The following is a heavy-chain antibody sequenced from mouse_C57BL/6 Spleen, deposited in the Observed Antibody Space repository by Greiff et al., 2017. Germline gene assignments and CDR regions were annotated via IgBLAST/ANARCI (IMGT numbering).Heavy chain of an antibody. CDR2: INPGSGGT. CDR1: GYAFTNYL. J-gene: IGHJ2*01. CDR3: AKTEYDYDGGVFDY. V-gene: IGHV1-54*01. D-gene: IGHD2-4*01. Sequence: VQLQQSGAELVRPGTSVKVSCKASGYAFTNYLIEWVKQRPGQGLEWIGVINPGSGGTNYNEKFKGKATLTADKSSSTAYMQLSSLTYEASAVYLCAKTEYDYDGGVFDYWGQGTTLTVSS.